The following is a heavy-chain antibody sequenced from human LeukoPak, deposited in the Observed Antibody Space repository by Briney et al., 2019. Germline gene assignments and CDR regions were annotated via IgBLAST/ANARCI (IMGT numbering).Heavy chain of an antibody. D-gene: IGHD3-10*01. Sequence: GGSLRLSCAASGFTFSTYAMHWVRQAPGKGLEWVTLISYDGSNKYYADSVKGRFTVSRDNSKNTLYLQMNSLRAEDTAVYYCARDGISRGSGTYYNAWGEGTLVTVSS. CDR3: ARDGISRGSGTYYNA. CDR1: GFTFSTYA. J-gene: IGHJ5*02. V-gene: IGHV3-30*01. CDR2: ISYDGSNK.